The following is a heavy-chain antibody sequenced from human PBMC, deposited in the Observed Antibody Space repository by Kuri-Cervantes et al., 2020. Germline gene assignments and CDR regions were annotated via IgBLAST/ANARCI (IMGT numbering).Heavy chain of an antibody. V-gene: IGHV3-23*01. CDR2: ISGSGGST. CDR1: GFTFSSYA. J-gene: IGHJ6*02. Sequence: GESLKISCAASGFTFSSYAMSWVRQAPGKGLEWVSAISGSGGSTYYADSVKGRFTISRDNSKNTLYLQMNSLRAEDTAVYYCAKDLASNSGWYPPYYYYYGMDVWGQGTTVTVSS. D-gene: IGHD6-19*01. CDR3: AKDLASNSGWYPPYYYYYGMDV.